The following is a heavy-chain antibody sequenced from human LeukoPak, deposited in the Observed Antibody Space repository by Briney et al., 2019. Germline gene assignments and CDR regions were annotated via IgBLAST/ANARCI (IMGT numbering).Heavy chain of an antibody. V-gene: IGHV4-59*01. CDR1: GGSISSYY. Sequence: PSETLSLTCTVSGGSISSYYWSWIRQPPGKGLEWIGYIYYSGSTNYNPSLKRRVTISVDTSNNQFSLKLSSVTAADTAVYYCARDRREQWLGFDPWGQGTLVPVSS. CDR3: ARDRREQWLGFDP. CDR2: IYYSGST. J-gene: IGHJ5*02. D-gene: IGHD6-19*01.